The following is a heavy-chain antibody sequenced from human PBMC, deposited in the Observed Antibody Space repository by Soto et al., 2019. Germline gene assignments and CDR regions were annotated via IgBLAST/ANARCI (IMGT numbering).Heavy chain of an antibody. D-gene: IGHD5-18*01. Sequence: LRLSCAASGFTFSSYSMNWVRQAPGKGLEWVSSISSSSSYIYYADSVKGRFTISRDNAKNSLYLQMNSLRAEDTAVYYCAGPDTAMAAYYYYGMDAWGQGTTVTVSS. V-gene: IGHV3-21*01. CDR1: GFTFSSYS. CDR2: ISSSSSYI. J-gene: IGHJ6*02. CDR3: AGPDTAMAAYYYYGMDA.